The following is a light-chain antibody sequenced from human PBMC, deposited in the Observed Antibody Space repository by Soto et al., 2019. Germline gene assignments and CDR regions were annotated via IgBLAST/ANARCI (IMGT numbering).Light chain of an antibody. V-gene: IGKV3-11*01. Sequence: EIVLTQSPATLSLSPGERATLSCRASQSVRSYLAWYQQKPGQAPRLLMYDASNRATGIPARFSGSGSGTDFTLTISSLEPEDFTVYYCQQRSSWPPITFGQGTRLEIK. CDR1: QSVRSY. CDR3: QQRSSWPPIT. CDR2: DAS. J-gene: IGKJ5*01.